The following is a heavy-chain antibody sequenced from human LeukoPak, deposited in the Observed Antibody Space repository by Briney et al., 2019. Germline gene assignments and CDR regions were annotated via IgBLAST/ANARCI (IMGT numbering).Heavy chain of an antibody. CDR2: INPSGGST. J-gene: IGHJ4*02. V-gene: IGHV1-46*01. CDR3: ARDYDSSGYGTYYFDY. Sequence: ASVKVSCKASGYTFTSYYMHWVRQAPGQGLKWMGIINPSGGSTSYAQKFQGRVTMTRDTSTSTVYMELSSLRSEDTAVYYCARDYDSSGYGTYYFDYWGQGTLVTVSS. CDR1: GYTFTSYY. D-gene: IGHD3-22*01.